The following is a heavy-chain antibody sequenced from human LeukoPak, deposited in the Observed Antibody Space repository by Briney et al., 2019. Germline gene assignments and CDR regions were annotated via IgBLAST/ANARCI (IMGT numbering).Heavy chain of an antibody. Sequence: GRSLRLSCAASGFTFSSHGMHWVRQAPGKGLEWVAVISYDGSNKYYADSVKGRFTISRDNSKNTLYLQMNSLRAEDTAVYYCAKGDRQLPYSPADSWGQGTLVTVSS. D-gene: IGHD2-15*01. J-gene: IGHJ5*01. V-gene: IGHV3-30*18. CDR2: ISYDGSNK. CDR3: AKGDRQLPYSPADS. CDR1: GFTFSSHG.